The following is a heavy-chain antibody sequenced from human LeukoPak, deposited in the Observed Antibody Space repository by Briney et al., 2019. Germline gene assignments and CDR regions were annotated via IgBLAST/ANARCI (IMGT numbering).Heavy chain of an antibody. CDR1: GGSISSGGYY. J-gene: IGHJ4*02. V-gene: IGHV4-31*03. Sequence: SETLSLTCTVSGGSISSGGYYWSWIRQHPGKGLEWIGYIYYSGSTYYNPSLKSRVTISVDTSKNQFSLKLSSVTAADTAVYYCARGAAARAPFDYWGQGTVVTVSS. CDR3: ARGAAARAPFDY. CDR2: IYYSGST. D-gene: IGHD2-2*01.